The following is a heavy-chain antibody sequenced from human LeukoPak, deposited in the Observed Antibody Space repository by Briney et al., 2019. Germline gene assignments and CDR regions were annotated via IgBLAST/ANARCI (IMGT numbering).Heavy chain of an antibody. CDR3: ARPYYGSGVEGFGI. D-gene: IGHD3-10*01. CDR1: GFTFSSYN. J-gene: IGHJ3*02. V-gene: IGHV3-48*02. Sequence: PGGSLRLSCAASGFTFSSYNMNWVRQAPGKGLEWVSYISSSSSTIYYADSVKGRFTVSRDNAKNSLYPQMNSLRDEDTAVYYCARPYYGSGVEGFGIWGQGTMVTVSS. CDR2: ISSSSSTI.